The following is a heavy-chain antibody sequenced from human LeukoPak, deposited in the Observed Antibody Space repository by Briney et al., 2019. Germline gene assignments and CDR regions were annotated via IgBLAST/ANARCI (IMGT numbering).Heavy chain of an antibody. Sequence: PGGSLRLSCAASGFTFSDYYMSWIRQAPGKGLEWVSYISSSGSTIYYADSVKGRFTISRDNAKNSLYLQMNSLRAEDRAVYYCARWVVAVPAAPPFDYWGQGTLVTVSS. CDR3: ARWVVAVPAAPPFDY. CDR1: GFTFSDYY. V-gene: IGHV3-11*01. D-gene: IGHD2-2*01. J-gene: IGHJ4*02. CDR2: ISSSGSTI.